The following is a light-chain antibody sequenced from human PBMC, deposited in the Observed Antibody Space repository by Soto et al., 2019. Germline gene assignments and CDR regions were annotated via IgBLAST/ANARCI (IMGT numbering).Light chain of an antibody. J-gene: IGLJ1*01. CDR3: CSYTSSSTYV. V-gene: IGLV2-14*01. CDR2: DVS. CDR1: GSDVGGYNY. Sequence: QSVLTQPASVSGSPGQSITISCTGTGSDVGGYNYVSWYQQYPGKAPKLMIYDVSNRPSGVSNRFSGSKSGNTAALIIFGLQAEDEADYYCCSYTSSSTYVFGTGTKVPS.